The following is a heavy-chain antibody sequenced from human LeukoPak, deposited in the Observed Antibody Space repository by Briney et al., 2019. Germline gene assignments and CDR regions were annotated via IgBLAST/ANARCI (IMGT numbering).Heavy chain of an antibody. V-gene: IGHV4-34*01. CDR2: INHSGST. CDR3: AREGPVLGYYYDSSGYYYIDY. D-gene: IGHD3-22*01. Sequence: KSSETLSLTCAVYGGSFSGYYWSWIRQPPGKGLEWIGKINHSGSTNYHPSLKSRVTISVDTSKNQFSLKLRSVTAADTAVYYCAREGPVLGYYYDSSGYYYIDYWGQGTLVTVSS. J-gene: IGHJ4*02. CDR1: GGSFSGYY.